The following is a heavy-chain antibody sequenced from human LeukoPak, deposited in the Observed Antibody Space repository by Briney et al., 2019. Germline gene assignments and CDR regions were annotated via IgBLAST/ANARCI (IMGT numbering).Heavy chain of an antibody. D-gene: IGHD5-24*01. CDR1: GFTFSFYS. CDR3: ARETEMANLDY. CDR2: IKQDGSEK. V-gene: IGHV3-7*04. J-gene: IGHJ4*02. Sequence: GGSLRLSCAASGFTFSFYSMNWVRQAPGKGLEWVANIKQDGSEKYYVDSVKGRFTISRDNAKKSLYLQMNSLRAEDTAVYYCARETEMANLDYWGRGTLVTVSS.